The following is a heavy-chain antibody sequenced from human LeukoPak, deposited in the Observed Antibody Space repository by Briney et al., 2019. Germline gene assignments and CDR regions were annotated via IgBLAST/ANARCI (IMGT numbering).Heavy chain of an antibody. V-gene: IGHV4-59*01. D-gene: IGHD3-16*01. Sequence: PSETLSLTCTVSGGSISDYYRGWIRQPPGKGLEWIGYFYNSGSSPYNPSLESRVTISVDTSKEQFSLKVNSVTAADTAVYYCTRGAGWLIDYWGQGILVTVSS. CDR3: TRGAGWLIDY. CDR2: FYNSGSS. J-gene: IGHJ4*02. CDR1: GGSISDYY.